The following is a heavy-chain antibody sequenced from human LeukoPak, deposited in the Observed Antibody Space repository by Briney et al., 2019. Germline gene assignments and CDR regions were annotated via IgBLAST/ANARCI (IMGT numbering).Heavy chain of an antibody. CDR1: GFTFSSYW. D-gene: IGHD3-22*01. J-gene: IGHJ4*02. V-gene: IGHV3-7*03. CDR2: IKQDGSEK. Sequence: PGGSLRLSCAASGFTFSSYWMSWVRQAPGKGLEWVANIKQDGSEKYYVDSVKGRFTISRDNAKNSLYLQMNSLRAEDTALYYCARAGRYYDSSGYPNWGQGTLVTVSS. CDR3: ARAGRYYDSSGYPN.